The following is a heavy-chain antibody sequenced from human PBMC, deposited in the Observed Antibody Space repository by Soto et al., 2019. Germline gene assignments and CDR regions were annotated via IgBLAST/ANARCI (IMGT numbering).Heavy chain of an antibody. D-gene: IGHD3-3*01. V-gene: IGHV1-18*01. CDR2: ISAYNGNT. Sequence: ASVKVSCKASGYTFTSYGISWVRQAPGQGLEWMGWISAYNGNTNYAQKLQGGVTMTTDTSTSTAYMELRSLRSDDTAVYYCARDGRFLEWLLYAFDIWGQGTMVTVSS. J-gene: IGHJ3*02. CDR3: ARDGRFLEWLLYAFDI. CDR1: GYTFTSYG.